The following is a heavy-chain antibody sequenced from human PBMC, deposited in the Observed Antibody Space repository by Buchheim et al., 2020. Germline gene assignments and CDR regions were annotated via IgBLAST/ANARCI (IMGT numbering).Heavy chain of an antibody. J-gene: IGHJ4*02. D-gene: IGHD3-3*01. CDR2: IYYSGST. CDR1: GGSISSGGYY. V-gene: IGHV4-31*03. Sequence: QVQLQESGPGLVKPSQTLSLTCTVSGGSISSGGYYWSWIRQHPGKGLEWIGYIYYSGSTYYNPSLKSRVTISVDTSKNQFSLKLSSVTAADTAAYYCAREGRITIFGVVTTRGFDYWGQGTL. CDR3: AREGRITIFGVVTTRGFDY.